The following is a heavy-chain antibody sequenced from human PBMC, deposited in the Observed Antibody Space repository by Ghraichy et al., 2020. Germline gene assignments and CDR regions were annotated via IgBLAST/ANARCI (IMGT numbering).Heavy chain of an antibody. D-gene: IGHD6-13*01. V-gene: IGHV4-39*01. Sequence: SETLSLTCTVSGGSISSSSYYWGWIRQPPGKGLEWIGSIYYSGSTYYNPSLKSRVTISVDTSKNQFSLKLSSVTAADTAVYYCARPSWSIAAALPWGQGTLVTVSS. CDR3: ARPSWSIAAALP. J-gene: IGHJ5*02. CDR1: GGSISSSSYY. CDR2: IYYSGST.